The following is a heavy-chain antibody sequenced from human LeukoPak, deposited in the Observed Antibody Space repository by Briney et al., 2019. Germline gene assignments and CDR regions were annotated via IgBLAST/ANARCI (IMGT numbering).Heavy chain of an antibody. CDR2: ISAYSGNT. D-gene: IGHD1-1*01. CDR1: GYTFTSYG. V-gene: IGHV1-18*01. CDR3: ARDLSTGTIDY. Sequence: ASVKVSCKASGYTFTSYGISWVRQAPGQGLEWMGWISAYSGNTNYAQKFQGRVTMTTDTSTSTAYMELRGLRSDDTAVYYCARDLSTGTIDYWGQGTLVTVSS. J-gene: IGHJ4*02.